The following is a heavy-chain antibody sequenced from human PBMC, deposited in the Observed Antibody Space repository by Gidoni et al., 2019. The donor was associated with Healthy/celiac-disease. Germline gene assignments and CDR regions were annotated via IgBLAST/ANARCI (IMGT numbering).Heavy chain of an antibody. J-gene: IGHJ4*02. D-gene: IGHD2-15*01. CDR1: GGSISSSSYY. V-gene: IGHV4-39*01. CDR2: IYYSGST. CDR3: AICSGGSCYPLGFDY. Sequence: QLQLQESGPGLVKPSETLSLPCTVSGGSISSSSYYWGWIRQPPGKGLEWIGSIYYSGSTYYNPSLKSRVTISVDTSKNQFSLKLSSVTAADTAVYYCAICSGGSCYPLGFDYWGQGTLVTVSS.